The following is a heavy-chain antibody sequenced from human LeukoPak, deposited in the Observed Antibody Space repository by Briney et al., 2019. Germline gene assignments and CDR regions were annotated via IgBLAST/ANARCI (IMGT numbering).Heavy chain of an antibody. CDR1: GFTFRGYA. CDR2: ISGSGGST. D-gene: IGHD2-15*01. V-gene: IGHV3-23*01. J-gene: IGHJ4*02. CDR3: AKDGDIVVVVVYDY. Sequence: GGSLRLSCAASGFTFRGYAMSGGRPAPGKGLECGSAISGSGGSTYYADSVKGRFTISRDNSKNTLYLQMYSLRAEDTAAYYCAKDGDIVVVVVYDYWGQGTLVTVSS.